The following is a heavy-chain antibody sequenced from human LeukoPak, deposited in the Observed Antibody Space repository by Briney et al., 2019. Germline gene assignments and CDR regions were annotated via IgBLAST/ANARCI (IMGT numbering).Heavy chain of an antibody. J-gene: IGHJ4*02. D-gene: IGHD6-13*01. V-gene: IGHV1-8*01. CDR1: GYTFTSYD. Sequence: ASAKVSCKASGYTFTSYDINWVRQATGQGLEWMGWMNPNSGNTGYAQKFRGRVTMTRNTSISTAYMELSSLRSEDTAVYYCARERGIAAAGTLGGLGYWGQGTLVTVSS. CDR2: MNPNSGNT. CDR3: ARERGIAAAGTLGGLGY.